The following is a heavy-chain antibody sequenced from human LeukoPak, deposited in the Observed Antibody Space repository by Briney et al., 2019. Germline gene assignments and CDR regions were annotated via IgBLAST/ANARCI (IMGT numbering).Heavy chain of an antibody. Sequence: PSENLSLTCTVSGGSISGYYWSWIRQPPGRGLEWFGYVHYSGGTNYNPSLKSRVTISVDTSKNQFSLRLSSVTAADTAVYYCARGVRSMDVWGQGTTVIVSS. CDR1: GGSISGYY. D-gene: IGHD3-10*01. J-gene: IGHJ6*02. V-gene: IGHV4-59*01. CDR3: ARGVRSMDV. CDR2: VHYSGGT.